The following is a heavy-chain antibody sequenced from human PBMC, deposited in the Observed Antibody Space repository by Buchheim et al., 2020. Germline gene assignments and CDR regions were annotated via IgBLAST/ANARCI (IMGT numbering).Heavy chain of an antibody. D-gene: IGHD3-22*01. V-gene: IGHV3-33*01. CDR2: IWYDGSNK. Sequence: QVQLVESGGGVVQPGRSLRLSCAASGFTFSSYGMHWVRQAPGKGLEWVAVIWYDGSNKYYADSVKGRFTISRDNSKTTLYLQMNSLRAEDTAVYYCARGTITMIVVEMGYEYFQHWGQGTL. CDR1: GFTFSSYG. J-gene: IGHJ1*01. CDR3: ARGTITMIVVEMGYEYFQH.